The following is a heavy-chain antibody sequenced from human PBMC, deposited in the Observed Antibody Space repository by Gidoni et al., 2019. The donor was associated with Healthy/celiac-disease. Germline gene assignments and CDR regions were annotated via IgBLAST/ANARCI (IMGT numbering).Heavy chain of an antibody. D-gene: IGHD3-22*01. CDR3: VKDQTYYYDSSGLDY. Sequence: EVQLVESGGGLVQPGGSLRLSCSASGFTFGSYAMHWVRQAPGKGLEYVSAISSNGGSTYYADSVKGRFTISRDNSKNTLYLQMSSLRAEDTAVYYCVKDQTYYYDSSGLDYWGQGTLVTVSS. J-gene: IGHJ4*02. CDR1: GFTFGSYA. CDR2: ISSNGGST. V-gene: IGHV3-64D*06.